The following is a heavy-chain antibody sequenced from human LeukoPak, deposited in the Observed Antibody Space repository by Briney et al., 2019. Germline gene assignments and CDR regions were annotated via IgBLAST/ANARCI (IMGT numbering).Heavy chain of an antibody. CDR2: IYVTGST. J-gene: IGHJ6*03. D-gene: IGHD3-16*02. CDR1: GGSIGTYY. V-gene: IGHV4-59*08. CDR3: ARHIGGGIEDMDV. Sequence: SETLSLTCIVSGGSIGTYYWSWIRQSPGKGLEWVGYIYVTGSTRYNPYLQSRVTISVDTSRNQFFLKMSSVTAADTAVYYCARHIGGGIEDMDVWGTGTKVTVSS.